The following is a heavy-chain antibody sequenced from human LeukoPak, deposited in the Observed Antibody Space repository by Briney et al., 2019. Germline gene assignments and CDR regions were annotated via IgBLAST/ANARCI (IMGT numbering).Heavy chain of an antibody. D-gene: IGHD5-18*01. CDR2: IDYTGTT. J-gene: IGHJ4*02. Sequence: KPSETLSLTCSVFGDSISNNFYYWGWIRQTPGKGLAWIASIDYTGTTYYNPSFKSRVSISMDTSKNQFSLKLTSVTAADTAVFYCVKFKRRPRTYSYDYEFWGQGTLVTVSP. CDR3: VKFKRRPRTYSYDYEF. V-gene: IGHV4-39*07. CDR1: GDSISNNFYY.